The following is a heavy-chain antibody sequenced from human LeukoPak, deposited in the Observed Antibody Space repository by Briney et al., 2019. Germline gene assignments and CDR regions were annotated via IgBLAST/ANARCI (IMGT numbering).Heavy chain of an antibody. CDR3: AADLGELSSPGDY. CDR2: IVVCSGNT. D-gene: IGHD3-16*02. Sequence: SVKVSCKASGFTFTSSAMQWVRQARGQRLEWIGWIVVCSGNTNYAQKFQERVTITRDMSTSTAYMELSSLRSEDTAVYYCAADLGELSSPGDYWGQGTLVTVSS. CDR1: GFTFTSSA. J-gene: IGHJ4*02. V-gene: IGHV1-58*02.